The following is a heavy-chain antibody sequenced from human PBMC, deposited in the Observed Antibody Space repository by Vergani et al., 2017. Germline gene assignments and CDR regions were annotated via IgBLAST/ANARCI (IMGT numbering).Heavy chain of an antibody. V-gene: IGHV3-33*01. J-gene: IGHJ6*03. Sequence: VHLVESGGGLVQPGGSLRLSCTSSGFTFSTYAMHWVRQAPGKGLEWVAIIYYDGSKKYYADSVKGRFTITRDNSRNTLDLLMSSLRAEDTAIYYCVREGSYCGSTTCRNPSYVYYYHMDVWGEGTTVTVSS. D-gene: IGHD2-21*01. CDR3: VREGSYCGSTTCRNPSYVYYYHMDV. CDR2: IYYDGSKK. CDR1: GFTFSTYA.